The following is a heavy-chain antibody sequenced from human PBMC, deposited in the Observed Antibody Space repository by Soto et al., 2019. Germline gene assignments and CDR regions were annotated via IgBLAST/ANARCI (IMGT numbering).Heavy chain of an antibody. V-gene: IGHV3-74*01. CDR3: ARDSRYCSGGSCYSRLFDY. Sequence: EVQLVESGGGLVQPGGSLRLSCAASGFTFSSYWMHWVRQAPGKGLVWVSRINSDGSSTSYADSVKGRFTISRDNAKNTLYLQMNSLRAEDTAVYYCARDSRYCSGGSCYSRLFDYWGQGTLVTVSS. CDR2: INSDGSST. D-gene: IGHD2-15*01. CDR1: GFTFSSYW. J-gene: IGHJ4*02.